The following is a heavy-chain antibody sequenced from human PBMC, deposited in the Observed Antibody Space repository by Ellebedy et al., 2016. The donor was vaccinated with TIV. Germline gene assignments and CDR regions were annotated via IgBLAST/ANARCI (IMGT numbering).Heavy chain of an antibody. V-gene: IGHV3-7*01. CDR3: ARDGGSGSYWEGFDY. D-gene: IGHD3-10*01. CDR2: TKKDGSEK. CDR1: GFTFSTFW. Sequence: GESLKISCAAPGFTFSTFWISWLRQAPGKGLEWVATTKKDGSEKYYVDSVKGRFTISRDNARNSLYLQMSSLRVEDTAVYYCARDGGSGSYWEGFDYWGQGTLVTVSS. J-gene: IGHJ4*02.